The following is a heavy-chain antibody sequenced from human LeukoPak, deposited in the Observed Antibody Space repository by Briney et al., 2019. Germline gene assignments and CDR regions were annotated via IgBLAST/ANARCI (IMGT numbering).Heavy chain of an antibody. CDR1: GFPFSSYA. D-gene: IGHD3-22*01. V-gene: IGHV3-23*01. Sequence: GGSLRLSCAASGFPFSSYAMSWVRQAPGKGLEWVSAISGSGGSTYYADSVKGRFTISRDNSKNTLYLQMNSLRAEDTAVYYCAKDLVGSSVIVVVNYYFDYWGQGTLVTVSS. CDR3: AKDLVGSSVIVVVNYYFDY. J-gene: IGHJ4*02. CDR2: ISGSGGST.